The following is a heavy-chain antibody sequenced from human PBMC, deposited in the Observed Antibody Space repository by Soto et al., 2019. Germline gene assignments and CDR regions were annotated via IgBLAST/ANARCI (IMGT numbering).Heavy chain of an antibody. J-gene: IGHJ4*02. CDR1: GYTFTSYG. CDR2: ISAYNGNT. V-gene: IGHV1-18*01. D-gene: IGHD4-17*01. Sequence: QVQLVQSGAEVKKPGASVKVSCKASGYTFTSYGISWVRQAPGQGLEWMGWISAYNGNTNCAQKLQGRVTMTTDTSTITTHMDRRSLGSEDTAVYYGARDYVYGEEFWYFDSWGQGPLVIVSS. CDR3: ARDYVYGEEFWYFDS.